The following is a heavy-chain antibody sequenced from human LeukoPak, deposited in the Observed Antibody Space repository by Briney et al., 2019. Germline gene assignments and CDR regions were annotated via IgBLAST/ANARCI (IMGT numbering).Heavy chain of an antibody. CDR1: GGSIRGSF. V-gene: IGHV4-4*07. D-gene: IGHD3-10*01. CDR3: TRDGSKGSRGDAFDL. CDR2: IATSGTI. J-gene: IGHJ3*01. Sequence: PSETLSLTXTISGGSIRGSFWSWIRQPAGKGLEWIGRIATSGTINYNPSLKSRVTVSVDTSKNQFSLKLTSMSAADTAVYYCTRDGSKGSRGDAFDLWGRGTVVTVSS.